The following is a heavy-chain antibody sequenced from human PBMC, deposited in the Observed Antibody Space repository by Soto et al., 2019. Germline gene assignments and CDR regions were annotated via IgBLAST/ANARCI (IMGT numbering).Heavy chain of an antibody. Sequence: GGSLRLSCAASGFTFSSYAMSWVRQAPGKGLEWVSAISGSGGSTYYADSVKGRFTISRDNSKNTLYLQMNSLRAEDTAVYYCAKEGVEVRGVIIPQIDYWGQGTLVTVSS. D-gene: IGHD3-10*01. CDR2: ISGSGGST. CDR3: AKEGVEVRGVIIPQIDY. J-gene: IGHJ4*02. CDR1: GFTFSSYA. V-gene: IGHV3-23*01.